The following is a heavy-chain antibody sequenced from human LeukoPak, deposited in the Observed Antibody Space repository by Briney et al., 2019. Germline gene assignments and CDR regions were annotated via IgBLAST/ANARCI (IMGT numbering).Heavy chain of an antibody. V-gene: IGHV4-4*02. D-gene: IGHD3-3*01. CDR1: GDSINTFNW. CDR3: ARQSRDSFGPFDY. Sequence: PSETLSLTCAVSGDSINTFNWWSWVRQPPGKGLEWIGEIYESGDTNYNPSLKSRVTISVDKSKNQFSLKLTSVAAADTAIYYCARQSRDSFGPFDYWGQGTLVTVSS. CDR2: IYESGDT. J-gene: IGHJ4*02.